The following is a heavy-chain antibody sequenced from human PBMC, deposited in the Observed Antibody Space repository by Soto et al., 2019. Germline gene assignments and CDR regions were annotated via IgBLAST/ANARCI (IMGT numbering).Heavy chain of an antibody. CDR3: AKRLTTVTTVCDS. CDR2: ISGSGGNT. J-gene: IGHJ4*02. Sequence: QPGGSLRLSCAASGLTSSTYAMSWVRQAPGKGLEWVSGISGSGGNTYYADSEKGRFTISRDTYKNMLHLQMNSRRAEDPAFYCCAKRLTTVTTVCDSWGQGTRVTVS. V-gene: IGHV3-23*01. D-gene: IGHD4-17*01. CDR1: GLTSSTYA.